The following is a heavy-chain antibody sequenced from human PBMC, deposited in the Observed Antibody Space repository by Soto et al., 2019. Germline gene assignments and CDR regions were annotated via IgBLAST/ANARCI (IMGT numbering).Heavy chain of an antibody. D-gene: IGHD2-2*01. J-gene: IGHJ6*02. CDR3: AREMPTRGMAV. V-gene: IGHV1-8*01. CDR2: MNPNSGKR. CDR1: GYTFTSYD. Sequence: QVQLVQSGAEVKKPGASVKVSCKASGYTFTSYDINWVRQATGQGLEWMGWMNPNSGKRAYAQKFQGRVTMTRNTYGSTAHRELSSLRSEDTAVYYSAREMPTRGMAVWGQGPTGTVSS.